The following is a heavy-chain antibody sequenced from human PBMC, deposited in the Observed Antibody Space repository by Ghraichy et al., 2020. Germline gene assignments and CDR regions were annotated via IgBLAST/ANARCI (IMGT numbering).Heavy chain of an antibody. CDR1: GGSISSSSYY. J-gene: IGHJ6*02. CDR2: IYYSGST. CDR3: ARRGYYYGMDV. D-gene: IGHD3-16*01. V-gene: IGHV4-39*01. Sequence: ETVCLACTDSGGSISSSSYYWGWIRQPPGKGLEWIGSIYYSGSTYYNPSLKSRVTISVDTSKNQFSLKLSSVTAADTAVYYCARRGYYYGMDVWGQGTTVTVSS.